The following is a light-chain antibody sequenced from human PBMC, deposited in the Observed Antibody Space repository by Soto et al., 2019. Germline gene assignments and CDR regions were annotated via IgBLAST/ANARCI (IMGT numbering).Light chain of an antibody. CDR1: QTISSW. V-gene: IGKV1-5*03. CDR3: QHYNSYSEA. Sequence: DIQMTQSPSTLSGSVGDRVTITCRASQTISSWLDWYQQKPGKAPKLLIYKASTLKSGVPSRCSGSGSGTEFTLTISRLQPDDFATYYCQHYNSYSEAFGQGTKVDI. J-gene: IGKJ1*01. CDR2: KAS.